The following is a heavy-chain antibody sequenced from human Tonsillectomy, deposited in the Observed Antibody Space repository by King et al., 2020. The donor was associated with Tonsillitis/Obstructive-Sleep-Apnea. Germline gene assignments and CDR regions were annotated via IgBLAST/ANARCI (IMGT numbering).Heavy chain of an antibody. J-gene: IGHJ6*03. CDR3: AKGITIFGVVMSYYYMDV. CDR1: GGSFSGYY. CDR2: INHSGST. D-gene: IGHD3-3*01. Sequence: VQLQQWGAGLLKPSETLSLTCAVYGGSFSGYYWSWIRQPPGKGLEWIGEINHSGSTNYNPSLKSRVTISVDTAKNKFSLKLSSVTAADTAVYYCAKGITIFGVVMSYYYMDVWGKGTTVTVSS. V-gene: IGHV4-34*01.